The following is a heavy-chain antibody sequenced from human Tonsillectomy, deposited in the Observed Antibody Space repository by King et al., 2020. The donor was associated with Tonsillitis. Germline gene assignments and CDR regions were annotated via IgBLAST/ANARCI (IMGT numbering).Heavy chain of an antibody. Sequence: VQLVESGGGVVQPGRSLRLSCAASGFTFSTYTMHWVRQAPGKGLEWVASISFDGRNEYYADSGEGRFCISRDNSKNTLYLRINSLRTEDTAVYYCARDIAVAATFDYWGQGTLVTVSS. CDR2: ISFDGRNE. CDR3: ARDIAVAATFDY. CDR1: GFTFSTYT. J-gene: IGHJ4*02. D-gene: IGHD6-19*01. V-gene: IGHV3-30*04.